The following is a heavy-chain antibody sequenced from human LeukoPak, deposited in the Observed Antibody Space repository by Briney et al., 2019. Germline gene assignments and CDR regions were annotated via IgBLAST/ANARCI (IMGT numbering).Heavy chain of an antibody. CDR2: IYSGGST. CDR1: GFTFSGYS. V-gene: IGHV3-66*01. D-gene: IGHD4-17*01. J-gene: IGHJ4*02. CDR3: AREGLRYAY. Sequence: GGSLRLSCAASGFTFSGYSMNWVRQAPGKGLEWVSVIYSGGSTYYADSVKGRFTISRDNSKNTLYLQMNSLRAEDTAVYYCAREGLRYAYWGQGTLVTVSS.